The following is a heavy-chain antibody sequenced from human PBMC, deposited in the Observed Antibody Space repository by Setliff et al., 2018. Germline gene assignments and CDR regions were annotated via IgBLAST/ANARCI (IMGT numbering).Heavy chain of an antibody. CDR1: GFTFSSYW. V-gene: IGHV3-74*01. CDR2: INSDGSST. Sequence: QPGGSLRLSCAASGFTFSSYWMHWVRQAPGKGLVWVSRINSDGSSTSYADSVKGRFTISRDNAKNTLYLQMNSLRAEDTAVYYCAREGPNDWNDDAFDIWGQGTMVTVSS. J-gene: IGHJ3*02. D-gene: IGHD1-1*01. CDR3: AREGPNDWNDDAFDI.